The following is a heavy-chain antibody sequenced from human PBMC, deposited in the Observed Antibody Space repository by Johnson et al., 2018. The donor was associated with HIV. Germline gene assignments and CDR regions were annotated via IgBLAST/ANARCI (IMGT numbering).Heavy chain of an antibody. J-gene: IGHJ3*02. Sequence: QVQLVESGGGVVQPGRSLRLSCAASGFTFSSYGMHWVRQAPGKGLEWVAVISYDGSNKYYADSVKGRFTISRDNSKNTLYLQMNSLRAEDTALYYCAKDIQAGTHDAFDIWGQGTMVTVSS. CDR3: AKDIQAGTHDAFDI. V-gene: IGHV3-30*18. D-gene: IGHD1-7*01. CDR1: GFTFSSYG. CDR2: ISYDGSNK.